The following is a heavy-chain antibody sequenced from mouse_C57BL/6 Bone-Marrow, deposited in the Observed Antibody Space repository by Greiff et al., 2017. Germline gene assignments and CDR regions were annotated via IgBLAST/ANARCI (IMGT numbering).Heavy chain of an antibody. V-gene: IGHV14-4*01. CDR3: TVDGYYPCAD. Sequence: EVQLQQSGAELVRPGASVKLSCTASGFNIKDDYMHWVKQRPEQGLEWIGWIDPENGDTEYASKFQGKATITADTSSNTAYLQLSSLTSEDTAVYYCTVDGYYPCADWGQGTLVTVSA. CDR2: IDPENGDT. CDR1: GFNIKDDY. D-gene: IGHD2-3*01. J-gene: IGHJ3*01.